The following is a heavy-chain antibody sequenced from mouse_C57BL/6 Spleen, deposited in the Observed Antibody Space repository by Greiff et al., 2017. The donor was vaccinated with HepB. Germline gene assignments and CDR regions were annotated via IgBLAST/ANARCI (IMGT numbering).Heavy chain of an antibody. D-gene: IGHD2-3*01. Sequence: VQLQQSGAELVRPGSSVKLSCKASGYTFTSYWMDWAKQRPGQGLEWIGNIYPSDSETHYNQKFKDKATLTVDKSSSTAYMQLSSLTSEDSAVYYCARDGYYGFAYWGQGTLVTVSA. CDR1: GYTFTSYW. CDR3: ARDGYYGFAY. V-gene: IGHV1-61*01. CDR2: IYPSDSET. J-gene: IGHJ3*01.